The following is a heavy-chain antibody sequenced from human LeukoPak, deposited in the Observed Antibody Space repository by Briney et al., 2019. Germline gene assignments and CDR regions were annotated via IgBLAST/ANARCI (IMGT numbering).Heavy chain of an antibody. D-gene: IGHD3-22*01. CDR3: ARSRTYYYDSSGYYPHFDY. Sequence: SETLSLTCAVYGGSFSGYYWSWIRQPPGKGLKWIGEINHSGSTNYNPSLKSRVTISVDTSKNQFSLKLSSVTAADTAMYYCARSRTYYYDSSGYYPHFDYWGQGTLVTVSS. CDR2: INHSGST. V-gene: IGHV4-34*01. CDR1: GGSFSGYY. J-gene: IGHJ4*02.